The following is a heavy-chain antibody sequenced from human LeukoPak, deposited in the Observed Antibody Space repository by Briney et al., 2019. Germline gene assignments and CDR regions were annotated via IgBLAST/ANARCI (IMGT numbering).Heavy chain of an antibody. CDR2: INHSGST. V-gene: IGHV4-34*01. Sequence: SETLSLTCAVYGGSFSGYYWSWIRQPPGKGLEWIGEINHSGSTNYNPSLKSRITISVDTSENQFSLKLSSVTAADTAVYYCARALNTAMGRDYGMDVWGQGTTVTVSS. J-gene: IGHJ6*02. CDR1: GGSFSGYY. CDR3: ARALNTAMGRDYGMDV. D-gene: IGHD5-18*01.